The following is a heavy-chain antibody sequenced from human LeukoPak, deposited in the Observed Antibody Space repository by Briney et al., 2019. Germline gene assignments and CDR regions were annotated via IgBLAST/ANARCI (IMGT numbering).Heavy chain of an antibody. CDR1: GYTFTGYY. D-gene: IGHD6-6*01. CDR2: INPNSGGT. J-gene: IGHJ6*03. CDR3: AGGYSSSPHPPYYYYYMDV. V-gene: IGHV1-2*02. Sequence: ASVKVSCKASGYTFTGYYMHWVRQAPGQGLEWMGWINPNSGGTNYAQKFQGGVTMTRDTSISTAYIELSRLRSDDTAVYYCAGGYSSSPHPPYYYYYMDVWGKGTTVTVSS.